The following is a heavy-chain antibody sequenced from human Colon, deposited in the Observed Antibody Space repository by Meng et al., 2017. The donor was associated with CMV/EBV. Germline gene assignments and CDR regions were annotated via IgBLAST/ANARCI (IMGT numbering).Heavy chain of an antibody. D-gene: IGHD2-8*02. V-gene: IGHV4-59*01. CDR2: IYYNGAT. CDR3: ARGNRATGGNFDY. CDR1: GGSMRSYY. Sequence: SEPLSLTCTVSGGSMRSYYWSWIRQPPGKGLEWIGNIYYNGATNYNPSLKSRVIILIDTSNNQFSLKVCSVTAADTAVYYCARGNRATGGNFDYWGQGTLVTVSS. J-gene: IGHJ4*02.